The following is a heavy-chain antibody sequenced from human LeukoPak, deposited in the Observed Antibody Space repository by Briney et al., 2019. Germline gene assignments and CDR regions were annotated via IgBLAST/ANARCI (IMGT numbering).Heavy chain of an antibody. D-gene: IGHD6-13*01. Sequence: GGSLRLSCAASGFTFSSYGMHWVRQAPGTGLEWVSILSGNGGNKYYADSVKGRFTISRDNSKSTLYLQMNSLRAEDTAIYYCAKVGAAGASKWFDSWGQGTLVTVSS. CDR2: LSGNGGNK. J-gene: IGHJ5*01. V-gene: IGHV3-23*01. CDR1: GFTFSSYG. CDR3: AKVGAAGASKWFDS.